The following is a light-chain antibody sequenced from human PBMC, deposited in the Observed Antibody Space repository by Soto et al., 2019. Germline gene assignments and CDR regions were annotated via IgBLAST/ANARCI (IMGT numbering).Light chain of an antibody. J-gene: IGLJ1*01. CDR2: EVS. V-gene: IGLV2-8*01. Sequence: QSALTQPPSASGSPGQSVPISCTGTSRDVGGYNYVSWYQQHPGKAPKLMIYEVSKRPSGVPDRFSGSKSGNTASLTVSGLQAEDEADYYCSSYAVSTNVGVFGTGTKLTVL. CDR3: SSYAVSTNVGV. CDR1: SRDVGGYNY.